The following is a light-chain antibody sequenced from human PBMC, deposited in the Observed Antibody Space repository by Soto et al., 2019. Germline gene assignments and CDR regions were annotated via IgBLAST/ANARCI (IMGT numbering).Light chain of an antibody. CDR2: GAS. J-gene: IGKJ1*01. CDR1: QSVSSN. Sequence: EIVMTQSPATLSVSPGERATLSCRASQSVSSNLAWYQQKPGQAPRLLIYGASTRATGIPARFSGSGSETDFTLTITRLEPEDFAVYYCQHYNNWPPWTFGQGTKVDIK. CDR3: QHYNNWPPWT. V-gene: IGKV3-15*01.